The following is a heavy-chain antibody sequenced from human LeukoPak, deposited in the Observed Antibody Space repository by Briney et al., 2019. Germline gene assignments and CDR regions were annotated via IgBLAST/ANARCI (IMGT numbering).Heavy chain of an antibody. CDR2: ISAYNGNT. CDR3: ARDFPGYSSSWYYFDY. Sequence: ASVKVSCKASGGTFSSYAISWVRQAPGQGLEWMGWISAYNGNTNYAQRLQGRVTMTTDTSTSTAYMELRSLRSDDTAVYYCARDFPGYSSSWYYFDYWGQGTLVTVSS. D-gene: IGHD6-13*01. J-gene: IGHJ4*02. CDR1: GGTFSSYA. V-gene: IGHV1-18*01.